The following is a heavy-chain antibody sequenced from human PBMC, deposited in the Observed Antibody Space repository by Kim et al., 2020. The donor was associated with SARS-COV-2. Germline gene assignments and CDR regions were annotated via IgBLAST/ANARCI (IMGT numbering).Heavy chain of an antibody. V-gene: IGHV4-39*01. Sequence: SETLSLTCTVSGGSISSSSYYWGWIRQPPGKGLEWIGSIYYSGSTYYNPSLKSRVTISVDTSKNQFSLKLSSVTAADTAVYYCALSGIVPAATQHLGADYYFDYWGQGTLVTVSS. J-gene: IGHJ4*02. D-gene: IGHD2-2*01. CDR1: GGSISSSSYY. CDR3: ALSGIVPAATQHLGADYYFDY. CDR2: IYYSGST.